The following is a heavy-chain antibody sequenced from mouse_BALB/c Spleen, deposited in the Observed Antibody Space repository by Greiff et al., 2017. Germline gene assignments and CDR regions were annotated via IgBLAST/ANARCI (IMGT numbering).Heavy chain of an antibody. CDR2: IDPSDSET. CDR3: ARRYDDYAMDD. Sequence: QVQLQQPGAELVKPGAPVKLSCKASGYTFTSYWMNWVKQRPGRGLEWIGRIDPSDSETHYNQKFKDKATLTVDKSSSTAYIQLSSLTSEDSAVYYCARRYDDYAMDDWGQGTSVTVSS. V-gene: IGHV1-69*02. J-gene: IGHJ4*01. CDR1: GYTFTSYW. D-gene: IGHD2-14*01.